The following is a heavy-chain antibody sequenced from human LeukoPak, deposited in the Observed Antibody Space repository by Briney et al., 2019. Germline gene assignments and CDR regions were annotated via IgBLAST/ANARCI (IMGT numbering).Heavy chain of an antibody. V-gene: IGHV4-59*01. J-gene: IGHJ4*02. CDR1: GGSISGYY. Sequence: SETLSLTRTVSGGSISGYYWTWIRQPPGKGLEWIGYILHSGSSDSHPSLKSRVTLSLNTSKKQFSLSLKSVTAADTAMYYCARGLLVGITGYYFDYWGQGSLVTVSS. CDR3: ARGLLVGITGYYFDY. CDR2: ILHSGSS. D-gene: IGHD3-22*01.